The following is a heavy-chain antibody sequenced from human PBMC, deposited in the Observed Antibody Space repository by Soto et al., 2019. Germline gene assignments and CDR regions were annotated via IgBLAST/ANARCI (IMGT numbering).Heavy chain of an antibody. CDR1: GGSFSGYY. CDR3: ARGGYSGSYHWYYYYGTDV. CDR2: INHSGST. V-gene: IGHV4-34*01. Sequence: SETLSLTCAVYGGSFSGYYWSWIRQPPGKGLEWIGEINHSGSTNYNPSLKSRVTISVDRSKSQFSLKLSSVTAADTAVYYCARGGYSGSYHWYYYYGTDVWGQGTKVTVYS. D-gene: IGHD1-26*01. J-gene: IGHJ6*02.